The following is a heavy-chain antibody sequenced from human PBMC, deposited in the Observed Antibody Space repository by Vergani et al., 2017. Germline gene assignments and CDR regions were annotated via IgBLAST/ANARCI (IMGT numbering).Heavy chain of an antibody. D-gene: IGHD3-9*01. CDR3: ARRSGIVYDIFSGTQYLFDF. Sequence: QVQLQESGPGLVKPSETLSLTCAVSGFSIDNGYYWDWIRQPPGKGLEWIGGIYRTGRTHFNPSLKSRVTISVDTSIDHFSLRLNSLTAADTAVYYCARRSGIVYDIFSGTQYLFDFWGQGTLVTVSS. V-gene: IGHV4-38-2*01. J-gene: IGHJ4*02. CDR1: GFSIDNGYY. CDR2: IYRTGRT.